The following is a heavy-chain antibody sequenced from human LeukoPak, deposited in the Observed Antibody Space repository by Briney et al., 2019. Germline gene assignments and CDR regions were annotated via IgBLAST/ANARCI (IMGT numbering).Heavy chain of an antibody. CDR1: GFTVSSSW. CDR2: IKQDGSEK. J-gene: IGHJ6*03. D-gene: IGHD3-10*01. CDR3: ARDPYDSGPYSYIDV. Sequence: GGSLRLSCAASGFTVSSSWMTWVRQAPGKGLEWVANIKQDGSEKYYVDSVKGRFTISRDNAKNSVYLQMNSLRTEDTGLYYCARDPYDSGPYSYIDVWGKGTTVTVSS. V-gene: IGHV3-7*01.